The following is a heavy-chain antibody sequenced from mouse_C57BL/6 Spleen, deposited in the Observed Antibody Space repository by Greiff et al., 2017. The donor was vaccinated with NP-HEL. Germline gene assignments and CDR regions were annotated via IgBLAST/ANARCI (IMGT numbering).Heavy chain of an antibody. Sequence: EVKLMESGGGLVKPGGSLKLSCAASGFTFSDYGMHWVRQAPEKGLEWVAYISSGSSTIYYADTVKGRFTISRDNAKNTLFLQMTSLRSEDTAMYYCATSITTVGVYWGQGTTLTVSS. V-gene: IGHV5-17*01. CDR3: ATSITTVGVY. J-gene: IGHJ2*01. CDR1: GFTFSDYG. CDR2: ISSGSSTI. D-gene: IGHD1-1*01.